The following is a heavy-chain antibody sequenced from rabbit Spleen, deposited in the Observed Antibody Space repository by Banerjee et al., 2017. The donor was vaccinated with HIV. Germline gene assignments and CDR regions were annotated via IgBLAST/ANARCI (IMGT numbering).Heavy chain of an antibody. D-gene: IGHD3-1*01. CDR2: IAGSSSALL. V-gene: IGHV1S40*01. Sequence: QSLEESGGDLVKPGASLTLACTASGFSFSSSDYMCWVRQAPGKGLEWISCIAGSSSALLYYANWAKGRFTISKSSSTTVTLQMTGLAAADTATYFCARDPWSTPDTIWTLWGQGTLVTVS. CDR1: GFSFSSSDY. CDR3: ARDPWSTPDTIWTL. J-gene: IGHJ4*01.